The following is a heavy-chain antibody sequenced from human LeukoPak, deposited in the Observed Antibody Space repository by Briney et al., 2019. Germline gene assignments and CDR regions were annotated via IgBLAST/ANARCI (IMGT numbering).Heavy chain of an antibody. CDR2: IWFDGTNK. CDR3: ARRLYCSGTNCYTGPDAFDI. V-gene: IGHV3-33*01. CDR1: GFAFSSYG. D-gene: IGHD2-2*02. Sequence: GGSLRLSCAASGFAFSSYGMHWVRQAPGKGLEGVAVIWFDGTNKYYADSVKGRFTISRDNSKNALYLQMNSLRAEDTALYYCARRLYCSGTNCYTGPDAFDIWGQGTMVTVSS. J-gene: IGHJ3*02.